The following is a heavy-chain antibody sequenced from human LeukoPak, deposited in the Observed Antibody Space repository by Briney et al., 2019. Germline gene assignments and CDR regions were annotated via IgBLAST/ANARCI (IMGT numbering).Heavy chain of an antibody. D-gene: IGHD1-26*01. CDR3: ARDRIVGASYDAFDI. CDR1: GGSFSGYY. V-gene: IGHV4-34*01. CDR2: INHSGST. J-gene: IGHJ3*02. Sequence: KSSETLSLTCAVYGGSFSGYYWSWIRQPPGKGLEWIGEINHSGSTNYNPSLKSRVTISVDTSKNQFSLKLSSVTAADTAVYYCARDRIVGASYDAFDIWGQGTMVTVSS.